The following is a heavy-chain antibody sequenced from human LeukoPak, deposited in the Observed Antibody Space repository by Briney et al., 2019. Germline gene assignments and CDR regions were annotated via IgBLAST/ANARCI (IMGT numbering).Heavy chain of an antibody. CDR2: IRYDGSNK. J-gene: IGHJ6*03. V-gene: IGHV3-30*02. Sequence: GGSLRLSCAASGFTFSSYGMHWVRQAPGKGLEWVAFIRYDGSNKYYADSVKGRFTVSRDNSKNTLYLQMNSLRAEDTAVYYCAKGGNYNSYYYYMDVWGKGTTVTVSS. CDR1: GFTFSSYG. CDR3: AKGGNYNSYYYYMDV. D-gene: IGHD5-24*01.